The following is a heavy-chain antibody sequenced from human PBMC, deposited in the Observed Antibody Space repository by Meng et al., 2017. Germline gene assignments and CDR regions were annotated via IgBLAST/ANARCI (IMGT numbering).Heavy chain of an antibody. V-gene: IGHV3-23*04. J-gene: IGHJ4*02. CDR3: ATQPRVGSY. D-gene: IGHD1-26*01. CDR2: INGVGVNT. Sequence: GDLVVCGGELVQPGGSLRLSCAGSGFTFSNYDIHWVRQAPAKGLEWVSTINGVGVNTYYADSVKGRFTISRDNSKNTLYLQMNSLRAEDTAIYYCATQPRVGSYWGPGTLVTVSS. CDR1: GFTFSNYD.